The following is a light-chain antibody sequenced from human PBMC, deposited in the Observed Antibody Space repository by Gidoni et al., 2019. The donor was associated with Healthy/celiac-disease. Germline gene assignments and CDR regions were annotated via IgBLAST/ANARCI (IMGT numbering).Light chain of an antibody. Sequence: DIQLTQSPSFLSASVGDRVTTTCRASQGISSYLAWYQQKPGKAPKLLIYAASTLQSGVPSRFSGSGSGTEFTLTISSLQPEDFATYYCQQLNSYRWTFGQXTKVEIK. J-gene: IGKJ1*01. CDR3: QQLNSYRWT. CDR2: AAS. CDR1: QGISSY. V-gene: IGKV1-9*01.